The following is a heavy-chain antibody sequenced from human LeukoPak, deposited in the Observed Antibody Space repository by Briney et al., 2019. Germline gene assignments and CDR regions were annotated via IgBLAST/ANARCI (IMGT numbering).Heavy chain of an antibody. CDR3: ARHGWHAWYFDL. D-gene: IGHD6-19*01. V-gene: IGHV4-30-4*01. CDR1: GGSISSGDYY. Sequence: SQTLSLTCTVSGGSISSGDYYWSWIRQPPGKGLERIGYIYYSGSTYYNPSLKSRVTISVDTSKNQFSLKLSSVTAADTAVYYCARHGWHAWYFDLWGRGTLVTVSS. CDR2: IYYSGST. J-gene: IGHJ2*01.